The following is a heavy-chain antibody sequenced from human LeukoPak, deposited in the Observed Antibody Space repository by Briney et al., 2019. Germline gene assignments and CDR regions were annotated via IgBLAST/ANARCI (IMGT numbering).Heavy chain of an antibody. CDR1: GFSFRSYL. J-gene: IGHJ5*02. CDR3: AGGSGYLTS. CDR2: IKQDGSEK. Sequence: GGSLRLSCAATGFSFRSYLMNWVRQAPGKGLEWLAIIKQDGSEKNYKGSVEGRFTISRDNAKNSLHLQMNSLRAEDTAVYYCAGGSGYLTSWGQGTLVTVSS. D-gene: IGHD3-9*01. V-gene: IGHV3-7*01.